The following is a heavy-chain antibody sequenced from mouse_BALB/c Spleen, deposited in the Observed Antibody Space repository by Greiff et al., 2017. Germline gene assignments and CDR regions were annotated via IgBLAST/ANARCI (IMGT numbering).Heavy chain of an antibody. CDR3: AREMYGNYAWYFDV. J-gene: IGHJ1*01. Sequence: EVKLLESGPSLVKPSQTLSLTCSVTGDSITSGYWNWIRKFPGNKLEYMGYISYSGSTYYNPSLKSRISITRDTSKNQYYLQLNSVTTEDTATYYCAREMYGNYAWYFDVWGAGTTVTVSS. V-gene: IGHV3-8*02. CDR1: GDSITSGY. CDR2: ISYSGST. D-gene: IGHD2-10*02.